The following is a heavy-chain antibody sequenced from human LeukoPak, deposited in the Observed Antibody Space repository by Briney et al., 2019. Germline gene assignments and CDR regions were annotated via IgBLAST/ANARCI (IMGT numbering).Heavy chain of an antibody. V-gene: IGHV4-34*01. CDR1: GGSFSGYY. CDR3: ARVGYYYDSSGYYYAFDY. CDR2: INHSGST. J-gene: IGHJ4*02. Sequence: KPSETLSLTCAGYGGSFSGYYWRWVRQPPGRGLEWIGEINHSGSTNYNPSLKSRVTISVDTSKNQFSLKLSSVTAADTAVYYCARVGYYYDSSGYYYAFDYWGQGTLVTVSS. D-gene: IGHD3-22*01.